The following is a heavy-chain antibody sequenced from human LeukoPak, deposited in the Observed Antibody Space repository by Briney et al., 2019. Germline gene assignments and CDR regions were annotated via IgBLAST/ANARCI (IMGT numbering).Heavy chain of an antibody. Sequence: PGGSLRLSCEASGFDFSSHWMHWVRQAPGKGLVWISNIRGDGSLLGYADSVKSRFTVSRDNAKNTLFLHMTSLRAEDTAVYYCARDEVGAPPIDYWGQGALVTVSS. CDR2: IRGDGSLL. V-gene: IGHV3-74*01. CDR3: ARDEVGAPPIDY. J-gene: IGHJ4*02. D-gene: IGHD1-26*01. CDR1: GFDFSSHW.